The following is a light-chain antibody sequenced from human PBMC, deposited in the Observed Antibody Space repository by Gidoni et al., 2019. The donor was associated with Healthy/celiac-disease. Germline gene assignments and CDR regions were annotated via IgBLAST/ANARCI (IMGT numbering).Light chain of an antibody. Sequence: QSVLTQQPSASETPFQRVTISFSGSSSNIGSHTVNWYQQLPGTAPKLLISSINQRPSGVSDRFSGSKSGTSASLAISGLQSEDEADYYCAAWDDSLNGWVFGGGTKLTVL. J-gene: IGLJ3*02. CDR3: AAWDDSLNGWV. CDR1: SSNIGSHT. V-gene: IGLV1-44*01. CDR2: SIN.